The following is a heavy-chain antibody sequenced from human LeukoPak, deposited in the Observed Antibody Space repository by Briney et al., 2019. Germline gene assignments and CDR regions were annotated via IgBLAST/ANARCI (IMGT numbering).Heavy chain of an antibody. Sequence: PSETLSLTCTVSGGSISSSSYYWGWIRQPPGKGLEWIGSIYYSGSTYYNPSLKSRVTISVDTSKNQFSLKLSSVTAADTAVYYCARGDDYGDYAVYWGQGTLVTVSS. CDR2: IYYSGST. D-gene: IGHD4-17*01. CDR3: ARGDDYGDYAVY. CDR1: GGSISSSSYY. J-gene: IGHJ4*02. V-gene: IGHV4-39*07.